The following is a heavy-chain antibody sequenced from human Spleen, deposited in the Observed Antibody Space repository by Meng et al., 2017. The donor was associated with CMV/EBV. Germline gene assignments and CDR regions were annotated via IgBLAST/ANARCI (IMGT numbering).Heavy chain of an antibody. V-gene: IGHV3-23*03. CDR3: ARENSKSNYVFQYYFDY. CDR1: GFTLSSYA. CDR2: IYSGGSRT. Sequence: GESLKISCAASGFTLSSYAMSWVRQAPGKGLEWVSVIYSGGSRTYYADSVKGRFTISRDNAKNSLYLQMNSLRAEDTAVYYCARENSKSNYVFQYYFDYWGQGTLVTVSS. D-gene: IGHD4-11*01. J-gene: IGHJ4*02.